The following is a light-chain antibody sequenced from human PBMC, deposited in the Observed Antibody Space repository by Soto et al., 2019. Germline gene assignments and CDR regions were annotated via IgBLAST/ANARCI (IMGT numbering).Light chain of an antibody. Sequence: EIVLTQSPGTLSLSPGERATLSCRASQSVSSSYLTWYQQKPGQAPRLLIYGASSRATGIPDRFSGSGSGTDFTLTISRLEPEAVAVYYCQQYGSSSYTFGQGTKLEIK. CDR1: QSVSSSY. CDR3: QQYGSSSYT. J-gene: IGKJ2*01. CDR2: GAS. V-gene: IGKV3-20*01.